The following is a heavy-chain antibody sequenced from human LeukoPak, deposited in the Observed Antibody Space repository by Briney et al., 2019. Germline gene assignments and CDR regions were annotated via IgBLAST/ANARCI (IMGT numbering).Heavy chain of an antibody. CDR2: IIPIFGTA. D-gene: IGHD3-9*01. CDR1: GGTFSSYA. CDR3: ARSLGITISHGWFDP. Sequence: SVKVSCKASGGTFSSYAISWVRQAPGQGLEWMGGIIPIFGTANYAQKFQGRVTITADESTSTAYMELSRLKSDDTAVYYCARSLGITISHGWFDPWGQGTLVTVSS. V-gene: IGHV1-69*13. J-gene: IGHJ5*02.